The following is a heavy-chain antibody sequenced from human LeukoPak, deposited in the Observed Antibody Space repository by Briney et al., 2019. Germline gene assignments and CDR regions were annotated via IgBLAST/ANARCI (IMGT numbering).Heavy chain of an antibody. V-gene: IGHV3-21*01. Sequence: PGGSLRLSCAASGFTFSSYSMSWVRQAPGKGLEWVSSISSTSSYIYYADSMKGRFTISRDNAMNSLYLQMNSLSVEDTAVYYCARSFSYGMAVWGKGTTVIVST. CDR3: ARSFSYGMAV. J-gene: IGHJ6*04. CDR1: GFTFSSYS. CDR2: ISSTSSYI.